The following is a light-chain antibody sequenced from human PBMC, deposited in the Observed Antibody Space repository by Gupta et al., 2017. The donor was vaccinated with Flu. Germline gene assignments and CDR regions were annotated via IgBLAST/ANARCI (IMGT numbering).Light chain of an antibody. CDR3: QRYDSYSLT. CDR1: QSLSSW. J-gene: IGKJ4*01. CDR2: KAS. Sequence: PSTLSAYVGDRVTITCRASQSLSSWLAWYQQKPGKAPNLLIYKASKLESGVPSRFSGSGSGTEFTLTISSLHPDDFATYYCQRYDSYSLTFGCGTKVEI. V-gene: IGKV1-5*03.